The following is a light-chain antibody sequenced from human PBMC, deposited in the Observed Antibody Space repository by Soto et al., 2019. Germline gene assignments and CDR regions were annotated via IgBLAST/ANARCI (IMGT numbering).Light chain of an antibody. CDR3: QSYDSSLGGVV. CDR1: SSNVGAGYD. V-gene: IGLV1-40*01. Sequence: QAVLTQPPSVSGDPGERVAISCTGSSSNVGAGYDVHWYQQLPGTAPKLLIYNNNNRPSGVPDRFSGSRSGTSASLAITGLQADDEADYHCQSYDSSLGGVVFGGGTKLTVL. J-gene: IGLJ3*02. CDR2: NNN.